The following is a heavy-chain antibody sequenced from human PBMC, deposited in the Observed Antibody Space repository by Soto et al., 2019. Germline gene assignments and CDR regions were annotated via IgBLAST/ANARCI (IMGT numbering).Heavy chain of an antibody. D-gene: IGHD2-21*02. J-gene: IGHJ6*04. CDR3: ARDGDWGLDV. Sequence: EVQLVESGGGLVQPGGSLRLSCAASGFTFSSYSMNWVRQAPGKGLEWVSYISSSSSTIYYADSVKGRFTISRDNAKNSLYLQMNSPRAEDTAVYYCARDGDWGLDVWGKGTTVTVSS. CDR1: GFTFSSYS. V-gene: IGHV3-48*01. CDR2: ISSSSSTI.